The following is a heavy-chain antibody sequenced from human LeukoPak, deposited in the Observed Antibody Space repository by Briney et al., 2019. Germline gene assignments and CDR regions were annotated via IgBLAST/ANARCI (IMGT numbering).Heavy chain of an antibody. D-gene: IGHD6-13*01. Sequence: PGGSLSLSCAASGFTFSDYWMTWVRQAPGKGLEWVANIKQDGSEAYSVDSVKGRFTVSRDNAKNSLYLQMNSLRAEDTAVYFCARSSAGSFDYWGQGTLVTVSS. CDR2: IKQDGSEA. V-gene: IGHV3-7*01. J-gene: IGHJ4*02. CDR1: GFTFSDYW. CDR3: ARSSAGSFDY.